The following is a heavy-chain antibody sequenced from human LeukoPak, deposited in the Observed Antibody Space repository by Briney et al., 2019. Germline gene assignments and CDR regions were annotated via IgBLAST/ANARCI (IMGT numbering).Heavy chain of an antibody. CDR2: ISSSSSYI. V-gene: IGHV3-21*01. J-gene: IGHJ3*02. D-gene: IGHD1-14*01. Sequence: PGGSLRLSCAASGFTFSSYSMNWVRQAPGKGLEWVSSISSSSSYIYHADSVKGRFTISRDNAKNSLYLQMNSPRAEDTAVYYCARDGFAWDTRQLTTPNAFDIWGQGTMVTVSS. CDR1: GFTFSSYS. CDR3: ARDGFAWDTRQLTTPNAFDI.